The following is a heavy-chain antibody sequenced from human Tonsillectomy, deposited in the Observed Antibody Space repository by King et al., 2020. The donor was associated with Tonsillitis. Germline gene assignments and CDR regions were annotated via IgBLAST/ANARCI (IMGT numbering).Heavy chain of an antibody. J-gene: IGHJ4*02. D-gene: IGHD3-22*01. CDR1: GYSFISYW. CDR2: IDPSDSYT. CDR3: ARGTNYCDSSGYYYLLY. V-gene: IGHV5-10-1*03. Sequence: QLVQSGAEVKKPGESLRISCKGSGYSFISYWITWVRQMPGKGLEWMGRIDPSDSYTNFSPSFEGHVTISADKSIGTAYLQWSSLKASDSAMYYCARGTNYCDSSGYYYLLYWGQGTLVTVSS.